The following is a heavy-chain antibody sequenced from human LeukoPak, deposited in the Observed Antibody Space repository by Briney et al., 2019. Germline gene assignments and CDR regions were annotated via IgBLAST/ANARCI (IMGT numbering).Heavy chain of an antibody. CDR1: GFTFSTYA. V-gene: IGHV3-30*04. J-gene: IGHJ3*02. Sequence: GRSLRLSCAASGFTFSTYAIHWVRQAPGKGLEWVALISSDGKNKHYADSVKGRFTISRDNSKNTLYLQMNSLRAEDTAVYYCANSAPYGSGSYYNSAFDIWGQGTMVTVSS. D-gene: IGHD3-10*01. CDR3: ANSAPYGSGSYYNSAFDI. CDR2: ISSDGKNK.